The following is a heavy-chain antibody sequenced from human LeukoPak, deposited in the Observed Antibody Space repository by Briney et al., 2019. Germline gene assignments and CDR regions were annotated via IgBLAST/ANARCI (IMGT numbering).Heavy chain of an antibody. CDR3: ARGYGSGSYYPYYYYYYMDV. V-gene: IGHV4-34*01. Sequence: SETLSLTCAVYGGSFSGYYWSWIRQPPGKGLEWIGEINHSGSTNYNPSLKSRVTISVDTSKNQFSLKLSSVTAADTAVYYCARGYGSGSYYPYYYYYYMDVWGKGTTVTVSS. CDR2: INHSGST. D-gene: IGHD3-10*01. J-gene: IGHJ6*03. CDR1: GGSFSGYY.